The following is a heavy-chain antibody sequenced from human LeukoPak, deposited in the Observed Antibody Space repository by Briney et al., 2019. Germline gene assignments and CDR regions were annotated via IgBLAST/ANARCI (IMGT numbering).Heavy chain of an antibody. Sequence: PSETLSLTCTVSGGSISSSSYYWGWIRQPPGKGLEWIGSIYYSGSTYYNPSLKSRVTMSVDTSKNQFSLKLSSVTAADTAVYYCARETQDYYDSSAHYGGNWFDPWGQGTLVTVSS. CDR3: ARETQDYYDSSAHYGGNWFDP. V-gene: IGHV4-39*07. D-gene: IGHD3-22*01. J-gene: IGHJ5*02. CDR2: IYYSGST. CDR1: GGSISSSSYY.